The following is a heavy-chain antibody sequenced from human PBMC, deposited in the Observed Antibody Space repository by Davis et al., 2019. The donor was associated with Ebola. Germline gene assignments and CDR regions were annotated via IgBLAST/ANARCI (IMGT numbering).Heavy chain of an antibody. CDR2: INPNSGGT. Sequence: ASVKVSCKASGYTFTGYYMHWVRQAPGQGLEWMGWINPNSGGTNYAQKFQGRVTMTRDTSISTAYMELSRLRSDDTAVYYCARDSSSWNENWFDPWGQGTLVTVSS. V-gene: IGHV1-2*02. CDR3: ARDSSSWNENWFDP. J-gene: IGHJ5*02. CDR1: GYTFTGYY. D-gene: IGHD6-13*01.